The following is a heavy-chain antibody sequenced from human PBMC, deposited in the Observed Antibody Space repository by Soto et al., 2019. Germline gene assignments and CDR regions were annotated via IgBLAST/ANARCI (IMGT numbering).Heavy chain of an antibody. Sequence: QVQLVQSGAEVKKPGSSVKVSCKASGGTFSSYAISWVRQAPGQGLEWMGGIIPIFGTANYAQKFQGRVTITADESTSTAYMELSSLRSEDTAVYYCVSWNYPGYLHAGGMDVWGQGTTVTVSS. D-gene: IGHD1-7*01. CDR1: GGTFSSYA. V-gene: IGHV1-69*01. CDR2: IIPIFGTA. CDR3: VSWNYPGYLHAGGMDV. J-gene: IGHJ6*02.